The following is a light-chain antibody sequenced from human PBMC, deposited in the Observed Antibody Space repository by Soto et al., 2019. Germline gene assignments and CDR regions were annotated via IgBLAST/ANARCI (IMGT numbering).Light chain of an antibody. CDR2: QAS. CDR3: QQYDNYSPYS. J-gene: IGKJ2*03. CDR1: QTISSW. Sequence: DIQMTQSPSTLSASVGDRVTITCRASQTISSWLAWYQQKPGKAPKLLIYQASSLEGGVPSRFSGSGSGTEFTLTISSLQPDDFATYYCQQYDNYSPYSFGQGTKLEIK. V-gene: IGKV1-5*03.